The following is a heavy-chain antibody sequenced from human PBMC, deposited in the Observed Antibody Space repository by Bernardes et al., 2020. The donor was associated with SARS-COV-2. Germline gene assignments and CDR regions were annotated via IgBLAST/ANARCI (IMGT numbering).Heavy chain of an antibody. CDR2: IYASGST. D-gene: IGHD3-16*01. CDR3: ARGKSYDYVWGSYDWFDP. Sequence: SETLSLTCTVSGGSISSYYWSWIRQPAGKGLEWIGRIYASGSTKYNPSLQSRVTMSVDTSKNQFSLRLSSVTAADTAVYYCARGKSYDYVWGSYDWFDPWGQGTLVTVSS. J-gene: IGHJ5*02. CDR1: GGSISSYY. V-gene: IGHV4-4*07.